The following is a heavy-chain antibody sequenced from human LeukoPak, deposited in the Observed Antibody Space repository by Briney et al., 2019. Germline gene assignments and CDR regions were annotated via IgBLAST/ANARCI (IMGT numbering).Heavy chain of an antibody. Sequence: GGSLRLSCAPSGFTFSSYSMNCVRQAPGNGLEWISYISSSSSTIYYADSVKGRFTISRDNAKNSLYLEMNSLRAEDTAVYYCASLYGSGPNWFDPWGQGTLVTVSS. CDR3: ASLYGSGPNWFDP. CDR1: GFTFSSYS. V-gene: IGHV3-48*01. CDR2: ISSSSSTI. J-gene: IGHJ5*02. D-gene: IGHD3-10*01.